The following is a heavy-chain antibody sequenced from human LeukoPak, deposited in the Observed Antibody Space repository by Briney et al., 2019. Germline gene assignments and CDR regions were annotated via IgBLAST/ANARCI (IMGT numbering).Heavy chain of an antibody. V-gene: IGHV3-30*18. CDR3: AKEDSFYGSGSYWPDY. CDR2: ISYDVSNK. J-gene: IGHJ4*02. CDR1: GFSFTDYP. D-gene: IGHD3-10*01. Sequence: GGSLRLSCATSGFSFTDYPMNWVRQAPGQGLEWVAVISYDVSNKYYADSVKGRFTISRDNSKNTVYLQMNSLRPEDTAVYYCAKEDSFYGSGSYWPDYWGQGTLVTVSS.